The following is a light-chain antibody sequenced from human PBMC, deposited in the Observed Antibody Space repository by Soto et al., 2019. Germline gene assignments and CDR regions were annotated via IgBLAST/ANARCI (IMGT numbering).Light chain of an antibody. CDR2: GAS. CDR1: QSVSSNY. J-gene: IGKJ2*01. Sequence: EIVLTQSPGTLSLSPGERATLSCRASQSVSSNYIAWYQQNPGQPPRLLIYGASTRATGIPDRFSGSGSGTDFTLTISRLEPEDFAVYFCQQYGRSPPFAFGQGTKVEIK. V-gene: IGKV3-20*01. CDR3: QQYGRSPPFA.